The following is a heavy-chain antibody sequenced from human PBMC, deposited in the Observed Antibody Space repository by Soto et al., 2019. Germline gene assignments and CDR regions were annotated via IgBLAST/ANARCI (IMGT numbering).Heavy chain of an antibody. CDR2: IYYSGST. V-gene: IGHV4-61*01. CDR1: GGSVSSGSYY. J-gene: IGHJ5*02. CDR3: AVWDTISNWFDP. Sequence: QVQLQESGPGLVKPSETLSLTCTVSGGSVSSGSYYWSWIRQPPGKGLEWIGYIYYSGSTYYNPSLKSRVTISVDTSKNQFSLKLSSVTAADTAVYYCAVWDTISNWFDPWGQGTLVTVSS. D-gene: IGHD5-12*01.